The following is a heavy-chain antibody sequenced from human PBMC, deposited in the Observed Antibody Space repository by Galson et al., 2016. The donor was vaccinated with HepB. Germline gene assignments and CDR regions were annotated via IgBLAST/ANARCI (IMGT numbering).Heavy chain of an antibody. CDR1: GFTFSAYG. D-gene: IGHD3-16*01. Sequence: SLRLSCAASGFTFSAYGMHWVRQAPGKGLEWVAVIWYGGSNQYYADSVKGRFTISRDISKNTLYLQMNSLRAEDTALYYCARDAFPDDACDIWGQGTMVTVSS. V-gene: IGHV3-33*08. J-gene: IGHJ3*02. CDR3: ARDAFPDDACDI. CDR2: IWYGGSNQ.